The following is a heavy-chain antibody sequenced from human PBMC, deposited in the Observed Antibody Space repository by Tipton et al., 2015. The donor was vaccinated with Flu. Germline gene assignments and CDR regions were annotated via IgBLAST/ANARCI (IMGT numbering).Heavy chain of an antibody. CDR1: GGSISSYY. CDR3: ARHSSSWYPDAFDI. V-gene: IGHV4-59*08. D-gene: IGHD6-13*01. J-gene: IGHJ3*02. CDR2: IYYSGST. Sequence: GLVKPSETLSLTCTVSGGSISSYYWSWIRQPPGKGLEWIGHIYYSGSTNYNPSLKSRVTTSVDTSKNQFSLKLSSVTAADTAVYCCARHSSSWYPDAFDIWGQGTMVTVSS.